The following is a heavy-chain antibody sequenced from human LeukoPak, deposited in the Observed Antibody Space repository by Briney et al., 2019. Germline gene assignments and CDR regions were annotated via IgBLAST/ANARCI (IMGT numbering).Heavy chain of an antibody. J-gene: IGHJ4*02. D-gene: IGHD4-17*01. CDR2: ISGLGDRT. CDR3: AKDRDDYGDYTFDY. V-gene: IGHV3-23*01. Sequence: GRSLRPSCVASGFTFSSYVMSWVRQTPGKGLEWVSTISGLGDRTYHADSVKGRFTISRDNFKNTPYLQMDSLRAEDTAVYYCAKDRDDYGDYTFDYWGQGTLVAVSS. CDR1: GFTFSSYV.